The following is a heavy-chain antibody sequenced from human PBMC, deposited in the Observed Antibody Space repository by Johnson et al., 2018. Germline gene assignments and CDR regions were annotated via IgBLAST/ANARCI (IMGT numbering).Heavy chain of an antibody. J-gene: IGHJ3*02. D-gene: IGHD3-22*01. V-gene: IGHV1-24*01. CDR2: FDPEDGET. CDR1: GYTFTELS. CDR3: ATVRVYYRREGFDI. Sequence: QVQLVQSGAEVKKPGASVKVSCKVSGYTFTELSMHWVRQAPGKGLEWMGSFDPEDGETIYAQKCQGRVTMTEDTSTDTAYMALSSLRSEATAVYYCATVRVYYRREGFDIWGQGTMVTVSS.